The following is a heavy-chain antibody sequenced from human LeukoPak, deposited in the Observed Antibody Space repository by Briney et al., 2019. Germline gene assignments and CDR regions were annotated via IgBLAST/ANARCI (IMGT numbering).Heavy chain of an antibody. CDR1: GYTFTIYG. V-gene: IGHV1-18*01. CDR2: TSSFSDNT. CDR3: ARAQVKTRGSYFRDDY. D-gene: IGHD3-16*01. Sequence: ASVSVSFTPSGYTFTIYGISWVRQAPGQGLEWMGWTSSFSDNTKYAEKFQGRVTMTTEISTSTAYMELRSLRFDDTAVYYCARAQVKTRGSYFRDDYWGQGTLVTVSS. J-gene: IGHJ4*02.